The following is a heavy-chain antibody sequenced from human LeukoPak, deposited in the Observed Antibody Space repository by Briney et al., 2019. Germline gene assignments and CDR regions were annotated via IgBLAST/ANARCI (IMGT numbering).Heavy chain of an antibody. V-gene: IGHV3-30*18. CDR2: ISYDGSNK. J-gene: IGHJ4*02. D-gene: IGHD2-15*01. Sequence: GGSLRLSCAASGFTFSSYGMHWVRQAPGKGLEWVAVISYDGSNKYYADSVKGRFTISRDNSKNTLYLQMNSLRAEDTAVYHCAKDRRHGRLPDYWGQGTLVTVSS. CDR3: AKDRRHGRLPDY. CDR1: GFTFSSYG.